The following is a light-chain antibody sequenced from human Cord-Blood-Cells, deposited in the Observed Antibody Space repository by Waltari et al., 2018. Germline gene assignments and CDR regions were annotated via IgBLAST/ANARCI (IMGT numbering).Light chain of an antibody. J-gene: IGLJ2*01. V-gene: IGLV1-40*01. CDR1: SSNIGAGYD. Sequence: QSVLTQPPSVSGAPGQRVTISCTGSSSNIGAGYDVHWYQQLPGTAPKLLIYGTSKRPSGVPDRFSGPKSGTSASLAITGLQAEDEADYYCQSYDSSLSGSNVVFGGGTKLTVL. CDR2: GTS. CDR3: QSYDSSLSGSNVV.